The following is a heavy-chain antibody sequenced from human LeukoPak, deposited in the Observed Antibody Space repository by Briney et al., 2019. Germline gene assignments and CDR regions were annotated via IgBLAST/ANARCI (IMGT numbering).Heavy chain of an antibody. Sequence: GGSLRLSCAASGFTFSSYEMNWVRQAPGKGLEWVSYISTSGSTIYYADSVKGRFTISRDNAKNSLYVQMHSLRAEDTAVYYCAELGITMIGGVWGKGTTVTISS. CDR3: AELGITMIGGV. J-gene: IGHJ6*04. V-gene: IGHV3-48*03. CDR1: GFTFSSYE. CDR2: ISTSGSTI. D-gene: IGHD3-10*02.